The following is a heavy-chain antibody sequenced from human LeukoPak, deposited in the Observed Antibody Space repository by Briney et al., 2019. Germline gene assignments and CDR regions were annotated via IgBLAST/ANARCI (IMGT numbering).Heavy chain of an antibody. J-gene: IGHJ6*02. CDR3: ARRGYYYYGMDV. Sequence: GESLKISCKDSGHSFTSYWISWVRKMPGKGLEWMGRIDPSDSYTNYSPSFQGHVTISVDKSISTAYLQWSSLKDSDSAMYYCARRGYYYYGMDVWGQGTTVTVSS. D-gene: IGHD3-10*01. CDR1: GHSFTSYW. V-gene: IGHV5-10-1*01. CDR2: IDPSDSYT.